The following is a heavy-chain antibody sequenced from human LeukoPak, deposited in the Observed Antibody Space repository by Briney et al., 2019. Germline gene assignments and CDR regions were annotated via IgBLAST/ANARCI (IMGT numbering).Heavy chain of an antibody. J-gene: IGHJ4*02. CDR3: MGDCSSTSCYDY. Sequence: GRSLRLSCTASGFTFGDYAMSWVRQAPGKGLEWVGFIRSKAYGGTTEYAASVKGRFTISRDDSKSIAYLQMNSLKTEDTAVYYCMGDCSSTSCYDYWGQGTLVTVSS. V-gene: IGHV3-49*04. CDR1: GFTFGDYA. D-gene: IGHD2-2*01. CDR2: IRSKAYGGTT.